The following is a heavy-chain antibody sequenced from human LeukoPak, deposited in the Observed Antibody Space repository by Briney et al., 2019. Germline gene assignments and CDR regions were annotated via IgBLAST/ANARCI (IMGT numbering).Heavy chain of an antibody. CDR2: ISHSGST. CDR3: ARDRGTYYDSSGYQLPSYRYFQH. V-gene: IGHV4-34*01. Sequence: PSETLSLTCAVYGGSFSGYYWSWIRQPPGEGLEWIGEISHSGSTSYNPSLKSRVTISVDTSKNQFSLKLNSVTAADTAVYYCARDRGTYYDSSGYQLPSYRYFQHWGQGTLVTVSS. D-gene: IGHD3-22*01. CDR1: GGSFSGYY. J-gene: IGHJ1*01.